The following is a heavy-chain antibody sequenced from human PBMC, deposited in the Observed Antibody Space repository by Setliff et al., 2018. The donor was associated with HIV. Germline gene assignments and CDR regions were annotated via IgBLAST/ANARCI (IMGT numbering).Heavy chain of an antibody. CDR3: ARDRPPSTVDMLGAFDR. V-gene: IGHV4-59*12. CDR1: RGPISRFY. J-gene: IGHJ3*02. Sequence: ASETLSLTCIVSRGPISRFYWSWIRQPPGKGLEWIGYIYYTGTTNYNPSLKSRVTISVDTSKNQLSLKLSSVTAADTAVYYCARDRPPSTVDMLGAFDRWGQGTMVT. D-gene: IGHD4-17*01. CDR2: IYYTGTT.